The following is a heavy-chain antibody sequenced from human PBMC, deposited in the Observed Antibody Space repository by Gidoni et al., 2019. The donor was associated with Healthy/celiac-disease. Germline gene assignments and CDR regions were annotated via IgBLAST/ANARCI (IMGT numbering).Heavy chain of an antibody. CDR2: ISWNSGSI. CDR1: GFPFDVSA. D-gene: IGHD3-3*01. V-gene: IGHV3-9*01. J-gene: IGHJ4*02. CDR3: AKDIRQTEPFLEGSYFDY. Sequence: EVQLVESGGGLVQPGRSLRPSCDASGFPFDVSAMHWVRQAPGKGLEWVSGISWNSGSIGYADSVKGRFTISRDNAKNSLYLQMNSLRAEDTALYYCAKDIRQTEPFLEGSYFDYWGQGTLVTVSS.